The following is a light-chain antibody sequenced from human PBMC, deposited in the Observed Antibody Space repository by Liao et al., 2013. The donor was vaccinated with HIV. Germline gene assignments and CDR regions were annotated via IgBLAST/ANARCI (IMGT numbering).Light chain of an antibody. CDR3: QSADSSGTYV. Sequence: SYELTQPPSVSVSPGQTARITCSGDALPKQYAYWYQQKPGQAPVLVIYKDSERPSGIPERFSGSSSGTTVTLTXSGVQAEDEADYYCQSADSSGTYVFGTGTKVTVL. CDR1: ALPKQY. V-gene: IGLV3-25*03. J-gene: IGLJ1*01. CDR2: KDS.